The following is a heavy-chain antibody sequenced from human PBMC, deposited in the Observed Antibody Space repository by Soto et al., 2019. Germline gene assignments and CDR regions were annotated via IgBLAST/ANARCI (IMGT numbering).Heavy chain of an antibody. CDR2: IHPSGST. Sequence: QVQLHQWGAGLLKPSETLSLTCAVFDESLSDYYYTWTRQPPGKGLEWIGEIHPSGSTHYNPSLTTRVPLSQPTSKKQFSLTLLSVTAADTAVYYCSRGIDAYKGGRTWGQGTLVTVSS. J-gene: IGHJ5*02. D-gene: IGHD1-1*01. V-gene: IGHV4-34*01. CDR1: DESLSDYY. CDR3: SRGIDAYKGGRT.